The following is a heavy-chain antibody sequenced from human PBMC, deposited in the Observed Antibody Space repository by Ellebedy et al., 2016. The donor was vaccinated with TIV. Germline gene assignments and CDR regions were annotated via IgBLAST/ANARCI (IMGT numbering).Heavy chain of an antibody. Sequence: SETLSLXXTVSGGSISSGGSYWSWIRQHPGKGLEWIGYIYYSGSTYYNPSLKSRVTISVDTSKNQFSLKLSSVTAADTAVYYCARDRRQQLVPRGWFDPWGQGTLVTVSS. CDR3: ARDRRQQLVPRGWFDP. CDR2: IYYSGST. V-gene: IGHV4-31*03. CDR1: GGSISSGGSY. J-gene: IGHJ5*02. D-gene: IGHD6-13*01.